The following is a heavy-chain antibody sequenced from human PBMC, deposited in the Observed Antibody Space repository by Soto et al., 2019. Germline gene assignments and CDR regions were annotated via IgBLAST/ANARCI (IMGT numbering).Heavy chain of an antibody. D-gene: IGHD5-18*01. CDR2: ISGSGGST. J-gene: IGHJ4*02. CDR1: GFTFSSYA. CDR3: ARTLYSYGTDY. Sequence: GGSLRLSCAASGFTFSSYAMSWVRQAPGKGLEWVSAISGSGGSTYYADSVKGRFTISRDNSKNSLYLQMNSLRAEDTAVYYCARTLYSYGTDYWGQGTLVTVSS. V-gene: IGHV3-23*01.